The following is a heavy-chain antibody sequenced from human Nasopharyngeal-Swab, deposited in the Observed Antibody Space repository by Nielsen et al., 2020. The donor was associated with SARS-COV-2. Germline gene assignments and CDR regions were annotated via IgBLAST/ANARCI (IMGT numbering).Heavy chain of an antibody. V-gene: IGHV7-4-1*02. CDR3: AREAAAGIVYGMAV. CDR2: INTNTGNP. D-gene: IGHD6-13*01. CDR1: GYTFTSYA. Sequence: ASVKVSCKASGYTFTSYAMNWVRQAPGQGLEWMGWINTNTGNPTYAQGFTGRFVFSLDTSVSTAYLQISSLKAEDTAVYYCAREAAAGIVYGMAVWGQGTTVTVSS. J-gene: IGHJ6*02.